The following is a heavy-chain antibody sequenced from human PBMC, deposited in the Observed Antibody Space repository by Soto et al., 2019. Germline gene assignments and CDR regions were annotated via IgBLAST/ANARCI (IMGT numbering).Heavy chain of an antibody. D-gene: IGHD2-15*01. V-gene: IGHV3-49*04. CDR1: GFTFGDYA. Sequence: GSLRLSCTASGFTFGDYAMIWVRQAPGKGLEWVGYITSKNYGGTTEYAASVKGRFAISRDDSKSIVYLQMNSLKTEDTAIYYCTRLPPARRGYCSGGSCYPFDYWGQGTLVTVSS. J-gene: IGHJ4*02. CDR3: TRLPPARRGYCSGGSCYPFDY. CDR2: ITSKNYGGTT.